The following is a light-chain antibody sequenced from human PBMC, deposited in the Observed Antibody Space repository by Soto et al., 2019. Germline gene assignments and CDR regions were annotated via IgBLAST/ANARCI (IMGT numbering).Light chain of an antibody. Sequence: QSVLTQPASVSGSPGQSITISCTGTSSDVGGSNYVSWYQHHPGNAPKLMIYSVSNRPSGVSNRFSASKSGHTASLTISGLQAEDEADYYCSSYTSSNPELLFGGGTQLTVL. J-gene: IGLJ2*01. CDR1: SSDVGGSNY. V-gene: IGLV2-14*03. CDR2: SVS. CDR3: SSYTSSNPELL.